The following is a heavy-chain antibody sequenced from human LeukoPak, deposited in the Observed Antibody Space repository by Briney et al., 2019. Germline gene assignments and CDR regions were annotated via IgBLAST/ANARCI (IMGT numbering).Heavy chain of an antibody. CDR3: ARHLRYFDWLSTFDP. CDR2: IYYSGST. CDR1: GGSGSDY. Sequence: SETLSPTCIVSGGSGSDYWGWIRQPPGKGLEWIGSIYYSGSTYYNPSLKSRVTISVDTSKNQFSLKLSSVAAADTAVYYCARHLRYFDWLSTFDPWGQGALVTVSS. J-gene: IGHJ5*02. D-gene: IGHD3-9*01. V-gene: IGHV4-39*01.